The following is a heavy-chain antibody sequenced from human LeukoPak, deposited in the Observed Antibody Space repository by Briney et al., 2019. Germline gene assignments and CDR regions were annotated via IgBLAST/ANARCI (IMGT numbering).Heavy chain of an antibody. CDR2: ISWNSGSI. D-gene: IGHD7-27*01. CDR3: ARESGEAFDI. V-gene: IGHV3-9*01. Sequence: SLRLSCAASGFTFDDYAMHWVRQAPGKGLEWVSGISWNSGSIGYADSVKGRFTISRDNAKNSLYLQMNSLRAEDTAVYYCARESGEAFDIWGQGTMVTVSS. J-gene: IGHJ3*02. CDR1: GFTFDDYA.